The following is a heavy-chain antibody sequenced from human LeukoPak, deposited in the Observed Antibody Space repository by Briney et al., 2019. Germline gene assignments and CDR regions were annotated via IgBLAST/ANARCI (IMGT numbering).Heavy chain of an antibody. J-gene: IGHJ4*02. D-gene: IGHD3-10*01. CDR1: GYTFTGYY. Sequence: GASVKVSCKASGYTFTGYYIQWVRQAPGQGLEWVGWINPNSGGTKFAQKFQGRVTMTRDTSITTAYMELSGLGSDDTAVYYCGSWDYGSGSYSPYYWGQGTLVTVSS. V-gene: IGHV1-2*02. CDR2: INPNSGGT. CDR3: GSWDYGSGSYSPYY.